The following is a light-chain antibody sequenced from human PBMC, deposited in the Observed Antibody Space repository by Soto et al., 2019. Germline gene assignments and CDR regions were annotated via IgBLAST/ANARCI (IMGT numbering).Light chain of an antibody. J-gene: IGLJ1*01. CDR2: EVS. V-gene: IGLV2-23*02. Sequence: QSALTQPASVSGSPGQSITISCTGTSSDVGSYNLVSWYQQHPGKAPKLMIYEVSKRPSGVSNRFSGSKSANTASLTISGLQAEYEADYYCCSYAGSSTDVFGTGTKLTVL. CDR3: CSYAGSSTDV. CDR1: SSDVGSYNL.